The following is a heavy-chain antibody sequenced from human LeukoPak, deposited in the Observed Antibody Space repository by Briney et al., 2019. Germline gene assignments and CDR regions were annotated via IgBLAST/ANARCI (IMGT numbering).Heavy chain of an antibody. CDR2: ITNSGRST. J-gene: IGHJ4*02. CDR3: AREASGNYYVFDS. CDR1: GFSFSNYF. D-gene: IGHD1-26*01. Sequence: GGSLRLSCEASGFSFSNYFISWIRQAPGKGLEWVSYITNSGRSTNYADAVKGRFTISRDNTKKSVYLEMADLRPEDTAVYYCAREASGNYYVFDSWGQGTRVTVSS. V-gene: IGHV3-11*04.